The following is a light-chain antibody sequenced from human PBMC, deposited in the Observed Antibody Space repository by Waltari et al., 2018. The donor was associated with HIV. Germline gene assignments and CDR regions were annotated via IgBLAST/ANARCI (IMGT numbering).Light chain of an antibody. V-gene: IGLV3-21*02. J-gene: IGLJ2*01. CDR3: QVWDTSSDQGV. CDR1: NIDIKT. CDR2: DDS. Sequence: SYVLAQPPSVSVAPGQTARITCGGHNIDIKTVHWYKQKPGQAPVLVVHDDSHRPSGITERFSGSNSGNTATLTISRVEAGDEADYFCQVWDTSSDQGVFGGGTKLTVL.